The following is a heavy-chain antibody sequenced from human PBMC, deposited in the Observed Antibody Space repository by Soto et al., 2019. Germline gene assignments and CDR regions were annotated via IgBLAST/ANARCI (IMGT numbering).Heavy chain of an antibody. Sequence: SETLSLTCTVSGGSISSYYWSWIRQPPGKGLEWIGYIYYSGSTNYNPSLKSRVTISVDTSKNQSSLKLNSMTAADTAMYYCARQNPYYDSNRALDYWGQGTLVTVSS. CDR2: IYYSGST. J-gene: IGHJ4*02. D-gene: IGHD3-22*01. CDR1: GGSISSYY. V-gene: IGHV4-59*08. CDR3: ARQNPYYDSNRALDY.